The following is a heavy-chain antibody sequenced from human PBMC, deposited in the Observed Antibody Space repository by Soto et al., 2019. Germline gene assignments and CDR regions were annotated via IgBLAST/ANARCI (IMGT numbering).Heavy chain of an antibody. CDR1: GFTFSSYS. D-gene: IGHD3-16*02. V-gene: IGHV3-48*02. CDR2: ISSSSSTI. J-gene: IGHJ3*02. Sequence: GSLRLSCAASGFTFSSYSMNWVRQAPGKGLEWVSYISSSSSTIYYADSVKGRFTISRDNAKDSLYLQMNSLRDEDTAVYYCARDMNDYVWGSYRPYDAFDIWGQGTMVTVSS. CDR3: ARDMNDYVWGSYRPYDAFDI.